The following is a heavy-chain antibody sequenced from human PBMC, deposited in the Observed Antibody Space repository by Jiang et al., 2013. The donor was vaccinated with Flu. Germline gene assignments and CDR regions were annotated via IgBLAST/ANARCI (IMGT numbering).Heavy chain of an antibody. Sequence: GAEVKRPGSSVRVSCKASGVPFDRVTFNWVRQAPGQGLEWMGRIIPTYGRTDYAENFRGRVTFSADALTNTAYMEMGSLRVDDTAIFYCARDRVEVAAPAVYSDQPSYFDSWGQGTLVSVSS. V-gene: IGHV1-69*15. J-gene: IGHJ4*02. CDR1: GVPFDRVT. CDR2: IIPTYGRT. CDR3: ARDRVEVAAPAVYSDQPSYFDS. D-gene: IGHD2-21*01.